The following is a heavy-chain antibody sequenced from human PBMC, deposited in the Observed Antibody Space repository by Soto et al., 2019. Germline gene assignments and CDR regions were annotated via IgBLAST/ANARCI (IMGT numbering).Heavy chain of an antibody. CDR1: GDSVSTYW. CDR2: IYNTGST. Sequence: LSLTFTVSGDSVSTYWWSWIRQPPGKGLEWIAYIYNTGSTNYNPSLKSRVTISLDASKNQFSLKLSSVTAADTAVYYCARGPGASGTYHYYFDYWGPGTLVTVSS. D-gene: IGHD3-10*01. J-gene: IGHJ4*02. CDR3: ARGPGASGTYHYYFDY. V-gene: IGHV4-59*02.